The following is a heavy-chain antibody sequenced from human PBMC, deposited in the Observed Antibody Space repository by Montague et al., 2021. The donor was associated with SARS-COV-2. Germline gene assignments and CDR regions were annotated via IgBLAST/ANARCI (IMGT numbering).Heavy chain of an antibody. CDR1: GFTFSSYA. J-gene: IGHJ4*02. CDR2: ISYDGSNK. CDR3: ARDERSLVLLWFGELLYTYLDY. V-gene: IGHV3-30-3*01. Sequence: SLRLSCAASGFTFSSYAMHWVRQAPGKGLAWVAVISYDGSNKYYADSVKGRFTISRDNSKNTLYLQMNSLRAEDTAVYYCARDERSLVLLWFGELLYTYLDYWGQGTLVTVSS. D-gene: IGHD3-10*01.